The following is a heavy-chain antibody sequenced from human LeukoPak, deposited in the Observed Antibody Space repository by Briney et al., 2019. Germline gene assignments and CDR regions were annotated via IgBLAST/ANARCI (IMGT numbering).Heavy chain of an antibody. CDR2: ISGGGGST. J-gene: IGHJ4*02. CDR3: AKDLYYDFWSGYYTGISF. D-gene: IGHD3-3*01. Sequence: GGSLRLSCAASGFTFSSYAMSWARQPPGKGLEWVSAISGGGGSTYYADSVKGRFTISRDNSKNTLYLQMNSLRAEDTAVYYCAKDLYYDFWSGYYTGISFWGQGTLVTVSS. CDR1: GFTFSSYA. V-gene: IGHV3-23*01.